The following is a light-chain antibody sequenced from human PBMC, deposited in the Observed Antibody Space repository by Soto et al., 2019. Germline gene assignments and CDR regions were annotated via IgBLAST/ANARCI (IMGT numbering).Light chain of an antibody. Sequence: EIVLTQSPGTLSLSPGERSTLSFRASQSVSSSHLAWYQQKPGQAPRLLISGASSRATGIPDRFTGSGSGTDFTLTISRLEPEDFAVYYCQQYGSSPRTFGQGTKVDIK. CDR3: QQYGSSPRT. CDR1: QSVSSSH. J-gene: IGKJ1*01. V-gene: IGKV3-20*01. CDR2: GAS.